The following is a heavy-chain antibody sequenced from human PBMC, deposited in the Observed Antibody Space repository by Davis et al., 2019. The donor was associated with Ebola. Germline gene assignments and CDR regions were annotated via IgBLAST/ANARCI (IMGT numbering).Heavy chain of an antibody. CDR3: ARELDYRELGRWGPDY. D-gene: IGHD1-26*01. CDR2: IDPNGGST. J-gene: IGHJ4*02. V-gene: IGHV1-46*03. Sequence: ASVKVSCKASGYTFTSYGISWVRQAPGQGLEWMGKIDPNGGSTSYAPKFQGRVTMTRDTSTNTVHMELSSLISDDTAVFYCARELDYRELGRWGPDYWGQGTLVTVSS. CDR1: GYTFTSYG.